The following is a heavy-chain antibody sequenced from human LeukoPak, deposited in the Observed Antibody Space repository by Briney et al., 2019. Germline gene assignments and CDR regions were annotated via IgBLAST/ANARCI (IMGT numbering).Heavy chain of an antibody. CDR1: GFTFNRYG. D-gene: IGHD2-15*01. V-gene: IGHV3-33*01. J-gene: IGHJ4*02. CDR3: ATGGRFYYDL. Sequence: GGSLRLSCAASGFTFNRYGMHWVRQAPGKGLEWVAVAYGDGTDKYYADSVKGRFTISKDLSQNRLYMQMNSLRAEDAAMYYCATGGRFYYDLWGQGTLVTVTS. CDR2: AYGDGTDK.